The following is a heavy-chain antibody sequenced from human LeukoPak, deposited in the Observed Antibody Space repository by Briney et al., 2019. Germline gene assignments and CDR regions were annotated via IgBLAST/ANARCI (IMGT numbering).Heavy chain of an antibody. D-gene: IGHD2-21*01. CDR2: LTPGGDNDI. J-gene: IGHJ4*02. CDR1: GFTFSIHT. Sequence: GGSLRLSCIASGFTFSIHTMNWVRQAPGKWLEWVSTLTPGGDNDIHYADSVKGRFTISRDNSKNSLYLQMNSLRADDTAVYYCVRDAYGAHFDYWGQGTLVTVSS. V-gene: IGHV3-21*06. CDR3: VRDAYGAHFDY.